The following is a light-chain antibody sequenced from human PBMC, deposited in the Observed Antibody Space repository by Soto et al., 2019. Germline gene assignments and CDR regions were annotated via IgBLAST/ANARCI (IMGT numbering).Light chain of an antibody. V-gene: IGKV3-11*01. CDR2: TAS. CDR3: QERNRWPRGT. CDR1: QSVSVN. J-gene: IGKJ4*01. Sequence: EVVLTQSPAILSLSPGERATLFCRASQSVSVNFAWYPQKPGQPPRPLIYTASDRAPGIPARFSAGGSGTDFTLTISSLEPEGFAVYFGQERNRWPRGTFGAGTKVEIK.